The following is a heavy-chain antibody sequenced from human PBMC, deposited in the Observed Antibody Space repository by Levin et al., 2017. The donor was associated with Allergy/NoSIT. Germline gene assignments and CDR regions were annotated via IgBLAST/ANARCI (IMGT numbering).Heavy chain of an antibody. CDR3: GRGKRGIDY. V-gene: IGHV4-30-4*02. CDR1: GVSLSSGDYY. J-gene: IGHJ4*02. CDR2: IYHTGAT. Sequence: SETLSLTCTVSGVSLSSGDYYWSWIRQPPGKGLEWIGYIYHTGATYYNPSLKTRLFMSVDTSKNQFSLNLNSVTGAETGVYYCGRGKRGIDYWGQGTLVTGSS.